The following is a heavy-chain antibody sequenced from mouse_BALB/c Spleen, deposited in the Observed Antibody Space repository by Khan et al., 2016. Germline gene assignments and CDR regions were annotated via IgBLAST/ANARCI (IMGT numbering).Heavy chain of an antibody. J-gene: IGHJ4*01. CDR2: IWGGGST. Sequence: QVQLKQSGPGLVAPSQSLSITSTVSGFSLSRYSVHWVRPPPGKGLEWLGMIWGGGSTDYNSALKSRLSISKANSKSQVFLKVNSLQSDDTAWYYCTRNDGYYGAMDYWGQGTSVTVSS. CDR3: TRNDGYYGAMDY. D-gene: IGHD2-3*01. CDR1: GFSLSRYS. V-gene: IGHV2-6-4*01.